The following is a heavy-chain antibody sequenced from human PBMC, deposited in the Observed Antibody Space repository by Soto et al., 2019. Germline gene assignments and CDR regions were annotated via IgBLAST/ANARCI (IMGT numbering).Heavy chain of an antibody. CDR1: GYTFTDYF. J-gene: IGHJ4*02. CDR2: INPATGGT. CDR3: ARSTQYSASLEFDY. V-gene: IGHV1-2*02. D-gene: IGHD1-1*01. Sequence: QVQLVQSGAEVRKPGASVKVACTASGYTFTDYFIHWVRQAPGQGLEWMGWINPATGGTVFAQNFQGRVTMARDTPVNTVNMELSSLRSGDTGLYYCARSTQYSASLEFDYWGQGTLVAVSS.